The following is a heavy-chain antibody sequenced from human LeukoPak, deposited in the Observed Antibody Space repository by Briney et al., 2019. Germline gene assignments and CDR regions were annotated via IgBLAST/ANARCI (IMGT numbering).Heavy chain of an antibody. CDR3: APRPRYCSSTSCP. Sequence: GGSLRLSCAASGFTFSSYEMNWVRQAPGKGLEWISYISSSGSTVYYADSVKGRFTISRDNAKNSLYLQMNSLRAEDTALYYCAPRPRYCSSTSCPWGQGTLVTVSS. D-gene: IGHD2-2*01. CDR1: GFTFSSYE. J-gene: IGHJ5*02. CDR2: ISSSGSTV. V-gene: IGHV3-48*03.